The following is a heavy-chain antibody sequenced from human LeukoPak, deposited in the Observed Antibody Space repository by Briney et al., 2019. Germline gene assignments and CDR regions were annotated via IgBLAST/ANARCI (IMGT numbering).Heavy chain of an antibody. D-gene: IGHD5-12*01. CDR3: ARDPRVATIPQDYYYYGMDV. V-gene: IGHV1-18*01. Sequence: GASVKVSCKASGYTFTSYGISWVRQAPGQGLEWMGWISAYNGNTNYAQKFQGWVTMTRDTSISTAYMELSRLRSDDTAVYYCARDPRVATIPQDYYYYGMDVWGQGTTVTVSS. CDR1: GYTFTSYG. CDR2: ISAYNGNT. J-gene: IGHJ6*02.